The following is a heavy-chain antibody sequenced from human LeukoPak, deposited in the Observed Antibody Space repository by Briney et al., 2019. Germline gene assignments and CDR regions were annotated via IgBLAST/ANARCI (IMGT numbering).Heavy chain of an antibody. CDR2: MNPNSGNT. J-gene: IGHJ4*02. D-gene: IGHD3-16*02. Sequence: ASVKVSCKASGYTFTSYDINWLRQATGQGLEWMGWMNPNSGNTGYAQKFQGRVTITRNTSISTAYMELSSLRSEDTAVYYCARDFGPSRLGELSPFDYWGQGTLVTVSS. CDR3: ARDFGPSRLGELSPFDY. CDR1: GYTFTSYD. V-gene: IGHV1-8*03.